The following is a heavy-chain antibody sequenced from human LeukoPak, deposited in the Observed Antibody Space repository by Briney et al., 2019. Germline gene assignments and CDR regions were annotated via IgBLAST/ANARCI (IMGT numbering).Heavy chain of an antibody. CDR1: GFTFSSYS. CDR3: ARDRDYGDYADGGFDY. D-gene: IGHD4-17*01. CDR2: ISSSSSYI. Sequence: KSGGSLRLSCAASGFTFSSYSMNWVRQAPGKGLEWVSSISSSSSYIYYADSVKGRFTISRDNAKNSLYLQMNSLRAEDTAVYYCARDRDYGDYADGGFDYWGQGTLVTVSS. V-gene: IGHV3-21*01. J-gene: IGHJ4*02.